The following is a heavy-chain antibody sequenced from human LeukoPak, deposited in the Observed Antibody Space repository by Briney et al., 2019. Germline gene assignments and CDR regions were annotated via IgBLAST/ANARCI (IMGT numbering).Heavy chain of an antibody. D-gene: IGHD3-10*01. CDR1: GFTVSSYA. CDR3: AKAKASWFGDYDNWFDP. J-gene: IGHJ5*02. CDR2: ISGSGGST. V-gene: IGHV3-23*01. Sequence: GGSLRLSCAASGFTVSSYAMSWVRQAPGKGLEWVSAISGSGGSTYYADSVKGRFTISRDNSKNTLYLQMNSLRAEDTAVYYCAKAKASWFGDYDNWFDPWGQGTLVTVSS.